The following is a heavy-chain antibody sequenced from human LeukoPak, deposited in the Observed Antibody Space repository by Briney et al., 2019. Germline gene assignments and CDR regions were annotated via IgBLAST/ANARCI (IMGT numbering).Heavy chain of an antibody. V-gene: IGHV4-4*07. Sequence: SETLSLTCTVSGGSISSYYWSWIRQPAGKGLEWIGRNYTSGSTNYNPSLKSRVTMSVDTSKNQFSLKLSSVTAADTAVYYCARVGDSSGYYGDYFDYWGQGTLVTVSS. CDR1: GGSISSYY. CDR3: ARVGDSSGYYGDYFDY. D-gene: IGHD3-22*01. J-gene: IGHJ4*02. CDR2: NYTSGST.